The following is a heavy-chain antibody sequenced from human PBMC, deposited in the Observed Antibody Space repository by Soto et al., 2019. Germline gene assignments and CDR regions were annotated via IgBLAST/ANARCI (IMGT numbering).Heavy chain of an antibody. CDR1: GFTFDDYA. D-gene: IGHD5-18*01. V-gene: IGHV3-9*01. CDR3: AKDSTAMVTGGGFDY. J-gene: IGHJ4*02. CDR2: ISWNSGSI. Sequence: PGGSLRLSCAASGFTFDDYAMHWVRQAPGKGLEWVSGISWNSGSIGYADSVKGRFTISRDNAKNSLYLQMNSLRAEDTALYYCAKDSTAMVTGGGFDYWGQGTLVTVSS.